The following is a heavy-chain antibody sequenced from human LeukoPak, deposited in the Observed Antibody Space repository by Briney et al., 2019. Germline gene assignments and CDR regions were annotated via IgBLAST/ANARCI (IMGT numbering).Heavy chain of an antibody. CDR2: TSGSGGST. V-gene: IGHV3-23*01. CDR1: GFTFSSYA. Sequence: GGSLRLSCAASGFTFSSYAMSWVRQAPGKGLEWVSATSGSGGSTYYADSVKGRFTISRDNSKNTLYLQMNSLRAEDTAVYYCAKASRFYDFWSGSGLDYWGQGTLVTVSS. CDR3: AKASRFYDFWSGSGLDY. D-gene: IGHD3-3*01. J-gene: IGHJ4*02.